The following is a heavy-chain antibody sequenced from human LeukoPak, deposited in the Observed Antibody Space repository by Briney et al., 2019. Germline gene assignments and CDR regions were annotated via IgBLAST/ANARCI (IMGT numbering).Heavy chain of an antibody. J-gene: IGHJ4*02. Sequence: GGSLRLSCAASGFTFSSYAMSWVRQAPGKGLEWVSAISGSGGSTYYADSVKGRFTISRDNSKNTLYLQMNSLRAEDTAVYYCAKGYGLADSSGYYPLDYWGQGTLVTVSS. CDR3: AKGYGLADSSGYYPLDY. V-gene: IGHV3-23*01. CDR1: GFTFSSYA. CDR2: ISGSGGST. D-gene: IGHD3-22*01.